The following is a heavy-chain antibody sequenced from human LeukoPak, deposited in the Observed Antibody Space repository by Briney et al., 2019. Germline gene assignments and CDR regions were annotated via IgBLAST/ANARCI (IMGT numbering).Heavy chain of an antibody. J-gene: IGHJ4*02. D-gene: IGHD2/OR15-2a*01. Sequence: GGSLRLSCAASGFTFSDYYMSWIRQAPGKGLEWVSYISSSGSTISYADSVKGRFTISRDNAKNSLYLQMNSLRAEDTAVCYCARAAGGSIVIIDYWGQGTLVTVSS. CDR2: ISSSGSTI. V-gene: IGHV3-11*01. CDR1: GFTFSDYY. CDR3: ARAAGGSIVIIDY.